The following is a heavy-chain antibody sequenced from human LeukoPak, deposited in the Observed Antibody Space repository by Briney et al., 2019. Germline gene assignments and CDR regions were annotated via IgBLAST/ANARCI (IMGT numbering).Heavy chain of an antibody. CDR1: GFTFRNYA. CDR2: TNYDGSDR. Sequence: VGTLRLSCAASGFTFRNYAMYWGRQAPGTGLEWVAFTNYDGSDRCYADSVKGRFTVSRDYPKDTLYLQMNSLTTEATAVYYCAKDLPDRYSLEYWGQGTMVTVPS. CDR3: AKDLPDRYSLEY. J-gene: IGHJ4*02. V-gene: IGHV3-30*02. D-gene: IGHD2-15*01.